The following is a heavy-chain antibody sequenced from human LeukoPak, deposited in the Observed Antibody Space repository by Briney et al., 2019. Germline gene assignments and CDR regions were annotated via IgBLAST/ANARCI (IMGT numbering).Heavy chain of an antibody. CDR2: ISAYNGNT. V-gene: IGHV1-18*04. J-gene: IGHJ2*01. Sequence: ASVKVSCKASGYTFINYGFSWVRQAPGHGLEWMGWISAYNGNTNYLQKFHGRVTMTTDTSTNTVYMELRSLRSDDTAVYYCARVSTNSRVAGYDPQWYFDLWGRGTPVTVSP. CDR1: GYTFINYG. CDR3: ARVSTNSRVAGYDPQWYFDL. D-gene: IGHD5-12*01.